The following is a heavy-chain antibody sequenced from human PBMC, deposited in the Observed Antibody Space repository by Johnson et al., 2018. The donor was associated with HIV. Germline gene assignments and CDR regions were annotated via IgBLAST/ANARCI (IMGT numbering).Heavy chain of an antibody. J-gene: IGHJ3*02. CDR1: GFTVSSNY. V-gene: IGHV3-66*03. CDR2: IYSGGST. Sequence: VQLVESGGGLIQPGGSLRLSCAASGFTVSSNYMSWVRQAPGKGLEWVSVIYSGGSTYYADSVKGRFTISRDNSKNTLYLQMNSLGAEDTAVYYCAGAGGLMAVAGYDGFDIWGQGTMVTVSS. D-gene: IGHD6-19*01. CDR3: AGAGGLMAVAGYDGFDI.